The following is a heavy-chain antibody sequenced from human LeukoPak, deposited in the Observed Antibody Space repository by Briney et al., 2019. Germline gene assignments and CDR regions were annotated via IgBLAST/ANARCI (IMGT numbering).Heavy chain of an antibody. J-gene: IGHJ4*02. CDR3: ARYDSGRLTFDY. D-gene: IGHD3-10*01. Sequence: SETLSLTCAVSGGSISSGGYSWSWIRQPPGKGLEWIGYIYHSGSTYYNPSLKSRVTISVDRSKNQFSLKLSSVTAADTAVYYCARYDSGRLTFDYWGQGTLVTVSS. CDR1: GGSISSGGYS. CDR2: IYHSGST. V-gene: IGHV4-30-2*01.